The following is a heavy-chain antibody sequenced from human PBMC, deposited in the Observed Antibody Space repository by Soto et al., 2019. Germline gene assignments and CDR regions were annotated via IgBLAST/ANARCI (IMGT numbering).Heavy chain of an antibody. D-gene: IGHD1-26*01. V-gene: IGHV4-59*08. CDR1: GGTISSWY. CDR3: ASRYGSAIDY. CDR2: IYYSGST. Sequence: QVQLQESGPGLVKPSETLSLTCTVSGGTISSWYWSWIRQPPGKGLEWIGYIYYSGSTNCNPSLKSRVTISVDTSKNQCSLKLSSVTAADTAVYYCASRYGSAIDYWGQGTLVTVSS. J-gene: IGHJ4*02.